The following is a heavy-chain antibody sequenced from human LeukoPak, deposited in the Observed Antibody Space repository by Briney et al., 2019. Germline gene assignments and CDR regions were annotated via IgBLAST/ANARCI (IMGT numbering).Heavy chain of an antibody. D-gene: IGHD6-19*01. Sequence: GESLKISCKGSGYIFPNYWIAWVRQMTGKGLEWMGIIYPGDAETRYSPSFQGQVTISADKSITTAYLQWSSLKASDTAMYYCVSGIAVQTWGQGTLVTVSS. V-gene: IGHV5-51*01. CDR1: GYIFPNYW. J-gene: IGHJ4*02. CDR3: VSGIAVQT. CDR2: IYPGDAET.